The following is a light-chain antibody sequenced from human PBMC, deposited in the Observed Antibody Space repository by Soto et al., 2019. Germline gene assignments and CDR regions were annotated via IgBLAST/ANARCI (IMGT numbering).Light chain of an antibody. CDR3: QGWECSSELAYV. CDR2: YDS. Sequence: SYELTQPPSVSVAPGKTARITCGGNNIGSKSVHWYQQKPGQAPVLVIYYDSDRPAGIPERFSGSNSGNTATLTISRVEAGEEADYLCQGWECSSELAYVFGTGTKVTVL. J-gene: IGLJ1*01. CDR1: NIGSKS. V-gene: IGLV3-21*01.